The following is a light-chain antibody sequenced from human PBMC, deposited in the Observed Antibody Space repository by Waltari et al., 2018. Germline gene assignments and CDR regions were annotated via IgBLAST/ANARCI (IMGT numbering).Light chain of an antibody. CDR2: GNS. Sequence: QSVLTQPPSVSGAPGQRVTISCTGSSSNIGAGYDVHWYPQLPGTAPKLLIYGNSNRPSGVPDRFSGSKSGTSASLAITGLQAEDEADYYCQSYDSSLSGSHVVFGGGTKLTVL. V-gene: IGLV1-40*01. J-gene: IGLJ2*01. CDR1: SSNIGAGYD. CDR3: QSYDSSLSGSHVV.